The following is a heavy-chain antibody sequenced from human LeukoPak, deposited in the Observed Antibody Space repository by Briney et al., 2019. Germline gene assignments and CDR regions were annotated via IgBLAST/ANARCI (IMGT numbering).Heavy chain of an antibody. D-gene: IGHD6-19*01. CDR3: ARDYSSGWPNFDY. V-gene: IGHV1-18*01. CDR2: ISAYNGNT. J-gene: IGHJ4*02. CDR1: GYTFTSYG. Sequence: GASVKVSCQASGYTFTSYGISWVRQAPGQGLEWMGWISAYNGNTNYAHNLQGRVTMTTDTSTSTAYMELRSLRSDDTAVYYCARDYSSGWPNFDYWGQGTLVTVSS.